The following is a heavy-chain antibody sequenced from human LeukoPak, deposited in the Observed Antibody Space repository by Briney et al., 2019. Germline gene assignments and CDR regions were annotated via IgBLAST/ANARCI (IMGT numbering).Heavy chain of an antibody. CDR1: GFSVSGNY. CDR3: ARLFRGSSWFQVIYYYGMDV. Sequence: GGSLRLSCAASGFSVSGNYMSWVRQAPGKGLERVSIIYPDGRTYYTDSVKGRFTISRDNSKNTLYLQMNSLRAEDTAAYYCARLFRGSSWFQVIYYYGMDVWGQGTTVTVSS. CDR2: IYPDGRT. J-gene: IGHJ6*02. V-gene: IGHV3-66*04. D-gene: IGHD6-13*01.